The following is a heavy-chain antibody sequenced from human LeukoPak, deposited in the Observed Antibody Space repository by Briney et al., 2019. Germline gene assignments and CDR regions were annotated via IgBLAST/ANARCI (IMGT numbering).Heavy chain of an antibody. V-gene: IGHV3-33*01. CDR2: IWYDGSNK. D-gene: IGHD5-18*01. J-gene: IGHJ4*02. Sequence: GGSLRLSCAASGFTFSNYGMHWVRQAPGKGLEWVAVIWYDGSNKYYADSVKGRFTISRDNSKNTLYLQMNSLRAEDTAVYYCARGTAMVTGAFDYWGQGTLVTVSS. CDR1: GFTFSNYG. CDR3: ARGTAMVTGAFDY.